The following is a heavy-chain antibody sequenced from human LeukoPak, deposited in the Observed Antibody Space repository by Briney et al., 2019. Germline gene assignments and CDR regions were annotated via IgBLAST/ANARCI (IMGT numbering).Heavy chain of an antibody. CDR1: GFTFSSYA. V-gene: IGHV3-30*04. J-gene: IGHJ5*02. CDR3: ARGWFDP. Sequence: GGSLRLSCAASGFTFSSYAMHWVRQAPGKGLEWVAVISYDGSNKYYADSVKGRFTISRDNSKNTLYLQMNSLRAEDTAVYYCARGWFDPWGQGTLVTVSS. CDR2: ISYDGSNK.